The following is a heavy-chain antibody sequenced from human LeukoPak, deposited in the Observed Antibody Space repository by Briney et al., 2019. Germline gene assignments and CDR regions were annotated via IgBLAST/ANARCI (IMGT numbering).Heavy chain of an antibody. J-gene: IGHJ4*02. CDR1: GYTFTSYG. D-gene: IGHD7-27*01. CDR2: ISVYNGNT. Sequence: GASVKVSCKASGYTFTSYGISWVRQAPGQGLEWTGWISVYNGNTNYAQKFQGRVTMTTDTSTSTAYMEVRSLRSDDTAVYYCAREEANWGSPFDSWGQGTLVTVSS. CDR3: AREEANWGSPFDS. V-gene: IGHV1-18*01.